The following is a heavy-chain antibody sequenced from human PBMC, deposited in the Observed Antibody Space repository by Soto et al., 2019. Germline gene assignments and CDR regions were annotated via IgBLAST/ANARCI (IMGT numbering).Heavy chain of an antibody. Sequence: PETLSLTCTVSGGSISSSSYYWGWIRQPPGKGLEWMGSIYYSGSTYYNPSRKSRVTISVDTSKNQFSLKLSSVTAADTAVYYCASLLALRYCSSTSCYTDEVRFDPWGQGTLGTVS. J-gene: IGHJ5*02. CDR1: GGSISSSSYY. D-gene: IGHD2-2*02. CDR3: ASLLALRYCSSTSCYTDEVRFDP. V-gene: IGHV4-39*01. CDR2: IYYSGST.